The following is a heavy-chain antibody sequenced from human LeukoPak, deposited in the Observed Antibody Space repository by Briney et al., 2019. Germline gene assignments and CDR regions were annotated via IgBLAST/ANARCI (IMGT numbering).Heavy chain of an antibody. J-gene: IGHJ5*02. CDR2: ISSSGSTI. V-gene: IGHV3-48*04. CDR3: ARTSRLRYFDWLPNWFDP. D-gene: IGHD3-9*01. Sequence: GGSLRLSCATSGFTFSSYAMSWVRQAPGKGLEWVSYISSSGSTIYYADSVKGRFTISRDNAKNSLYLQMNSLRAEDTAVYYCARTSRLRYFDWLPNWFDPWGQGTLVTVSS. CDR1: GFTFSSYA.